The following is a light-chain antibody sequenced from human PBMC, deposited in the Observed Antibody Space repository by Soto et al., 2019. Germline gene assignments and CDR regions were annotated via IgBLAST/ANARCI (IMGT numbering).Light chain of an antibody. V-gene: IGKV4-1*01. CDR2: WAS. J-gene: IGKJ5*01. Sequence: DIALTQPPDSLALSLGERATMNCKSSQSVLYSSFNKSYLAWYQVKPGRPSKLLFSWASTRESGVPDRFSGSGSGTDFTLTISSLQAEDVAVYYCQQYYSTLITFGQGTRLEIK. CDR1: QSVLYSSFNKSY. CDR3: QQYYSTLIT.